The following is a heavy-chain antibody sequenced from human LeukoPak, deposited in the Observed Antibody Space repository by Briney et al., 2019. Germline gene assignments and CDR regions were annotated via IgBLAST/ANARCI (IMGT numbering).Heavy chain of an antibody. D-gene: IGHD2-15*01. J-gene: IGHJ4*02. V-gene: IGHV3-30*18. Sequence: GRSLRLSCAASGFTFSSNGMHWVRQAPGKGLEWVALISYDGRNKYYADSVKGRFTISRDNSKNTLYLQMNSLRPEDTAVYYCAKERYLLDYWGQGTLVTVSS. CDR3: AKERYLLDY. CDR2: ISYDGRNK. CDR1: GFTFSSNG.